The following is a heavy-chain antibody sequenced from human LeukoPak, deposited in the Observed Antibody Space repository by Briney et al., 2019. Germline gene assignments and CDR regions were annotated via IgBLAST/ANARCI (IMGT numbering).Heavy chain of an antibody. Sequence: ASVKVSCKASGYTFTSYDINWVRQATGQGLEWMGWMNPNSGNTGYAQKFQGRVTITGNTSISTAYMELSSLRSEDTAVYYCAAFGARTGGYFDYWGQGTLVTVSS. V-gene: IGHV1-8*03. D-gene: IGHD3-10*01. CDR1: GYTFTSYD. CDR3: AAFGARTGGYFDY. CDR2: MNPNSGNT. J-gene: IGHJ4*02.